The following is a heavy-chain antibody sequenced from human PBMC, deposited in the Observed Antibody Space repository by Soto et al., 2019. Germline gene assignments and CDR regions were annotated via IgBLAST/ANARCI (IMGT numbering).Heavy chain of an antibody. CDR2: IIPIFGTA. CDR3: ARDPDFAPDAFDI. Sequence: SVKVSCKASGGTFSSYAISWVRQAPGQGLEWMGGIIPIFGTANYAQKFQGRVKITADESTSTAYMELSSLRSEDTAVYYCARDPDFAPDAFDIWGQGTMVTVSS. V-gene: IGHV1-69*13. J-gene: IGHJ3*02. D-gene: IGHD3-3*01. CDR1: GGTFSSYA.